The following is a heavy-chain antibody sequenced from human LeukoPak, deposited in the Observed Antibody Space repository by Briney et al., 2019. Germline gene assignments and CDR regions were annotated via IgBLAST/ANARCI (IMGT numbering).Heavy chain of an antibody. CDR1: GFTFSSYW. J-gene: IGHJ6*03. CDR3: ARVGDTRVVPYYYYYYMDV. Sequence: PGGSLRLSCAASGFTFSSYWMSWVRQAPGKGLEWVANIKQDGSEKYYVDSVKGRFTISRDNAKNSLYLQMNSLRAEDTAVYYCARVGDTRVVPYYYYYYMDVWGKGTTVTVSS. CDR2: IKQDGSEK. D-gene: IGHD3-3*01. V-gene: IGHV3-7*01.